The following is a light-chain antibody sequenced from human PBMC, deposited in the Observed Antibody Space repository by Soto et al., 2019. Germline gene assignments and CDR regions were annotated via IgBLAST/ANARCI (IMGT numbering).Light chain of an antibody. CDR3: QGWDSSTVV. CDR2: QDS. V-gene: IGLV3-1*01. CDR1: KLGDKY. Sequence: SYELTQPPSVSVSPGQTASITCSGDKLGDKYACWYQQKPGQSPVLVIYQDSKRPSGIPERFSGSNSGNTATLTISGTQAMDGAGYYCQGWDSSTVVFGGGTKLTVL. J-gene: IGLJ2*01.